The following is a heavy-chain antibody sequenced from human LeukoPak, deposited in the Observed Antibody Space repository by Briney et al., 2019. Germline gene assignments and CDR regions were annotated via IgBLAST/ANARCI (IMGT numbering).Heavy chain of an antibody. CDR3: ARESSTSCYDY. V-gene: IGHV4-39*07. J-gene: IGHJ4*02. CDR1: GGSISSSSYY. Sequence: SETLSLTCTVSGGSISSSSYYWGWIRQPPGKGLEWIGSIYYSGSTYYNPSLKSRVTISVDTSKNQFSPKLSSVTAADTAVYYCARESSTSCYDYWGQGTLVTVSS. D-gene: IGHD2-2*01. CDR2: IYYSGST.